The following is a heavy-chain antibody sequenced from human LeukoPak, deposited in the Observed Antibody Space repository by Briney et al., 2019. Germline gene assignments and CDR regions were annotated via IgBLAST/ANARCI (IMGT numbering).Heavy chain of an antibody. CDR1: GFTFSNAW. CDR3: TTEDTAMVYGFFDY. D-gene: IGHD5-18*01. J-gene: IGHJ4*02. Sequence: GGSLRLSCAASGFTFSNAWMSWVRQAPGKGLEWGGRIKGKTDGGTTDYAAPVKGRFTISRDDSKNTLYLQMNSLKTEDTAVYYCTTEDTAMVYGFFDYWGQGTLVTVSS. V-gene: IGHV3-15*01. CDR2: IKGKTDGGTT.